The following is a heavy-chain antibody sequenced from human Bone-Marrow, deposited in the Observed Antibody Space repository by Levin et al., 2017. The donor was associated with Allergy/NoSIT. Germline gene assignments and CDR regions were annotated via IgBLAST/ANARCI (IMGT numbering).Heavy chain of an antibody. CDR1: EFTFRTFG. CDR3: AKEGYGEYDWSAFQI. CDR2: ISYDGNKI. V-gene: IGHV3-30*18. Sequence: AGGSLRLSCAASEFTFRTFGMHWVRQAPGKGLEWVALISYDGNKIYYADSVKGRFTISRDNSKKTLYLQLNSLRTEDTALYYCAKEGYGEYDWSAFQIWGQGTMVTVSS. J-gene: IGHJ3*02. D-gene: IGHD4-17*01.